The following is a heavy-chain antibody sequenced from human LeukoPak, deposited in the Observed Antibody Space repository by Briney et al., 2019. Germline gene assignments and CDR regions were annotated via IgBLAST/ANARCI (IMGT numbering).Heavy chain of an antibody. D-gene: IGHD5-18*01. CDR2: IIPIFGTA. Sequence: ASVKVSCKASGGTFSSYAISWVRQAPGQGLEWMGGIIPIFGTANYAQKFQGRVTITTDESTSTAYMELSSLRSEDTAVYYCASGLVDTAMLNWFDPWGQGTLVTVSS. CDR3: ASGLVDTAMLNWFDP. V-gene: IGHV1-69*05. CDR1: GGTFSSYA. J-gene: IGHJ5*02.